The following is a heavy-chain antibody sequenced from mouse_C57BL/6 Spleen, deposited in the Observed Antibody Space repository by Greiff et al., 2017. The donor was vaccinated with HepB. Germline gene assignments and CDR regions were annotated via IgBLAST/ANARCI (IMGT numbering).Heavy chain of an antibody. CDR3: ARQGITTVVATGMDY. D-gene: IGHD1-1*01. CDR1: GFTFSDYY. J-gene: IGHJ4*01. CDR2: ISNGGGST. Sequence: EVKVEESGGGLVQPGGSLKLSCAASGFTFSDYYMYWVRQTPEKRLEWVAYISNGGGSTYYPDTVKGRFTISRDNAKNTLYLQMSRLKSEDTAMYYCARQGITTVVATGMDYWGQGTSVTVSS. V-gene: IGHV5-12*01.